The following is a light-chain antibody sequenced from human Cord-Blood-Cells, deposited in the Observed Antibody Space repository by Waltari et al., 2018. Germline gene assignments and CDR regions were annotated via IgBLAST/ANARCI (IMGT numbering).Light chain of an antibody. Sequence: SYELTQPPSVSVSPGQTARTTCSGDALPNKYAYWYQQKSGQAPVLVIYEDSKRPSGIPERFSGSSSGTMATLTISGAQVEDEADYYCYSTDSSGNHYVFGTGTKVTVL. CDR3: YSTDSSGNHYV. J-gene: IGLJ1*01. CDR1: ALPNKY. CDR2: EDS. V-gene: IGLV3-10*01.